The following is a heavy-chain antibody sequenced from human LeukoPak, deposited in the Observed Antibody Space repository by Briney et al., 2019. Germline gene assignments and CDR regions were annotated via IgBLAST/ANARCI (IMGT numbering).Heavy chain of an antibody. CDR3: AKGEFAYRRNLKHDYYYMDV. Sequence: GGSLRLSCETSGFTFRTYAMSWVRQAPGKGLEWVSGIGGSGETTEYGDSVKGRFTISRDNSKNTLYLQMNSLRADDSAVYYCAKGEFAYRRNLKHDYYYMDVWGKGTTVTVSS. CDR2: IGGSGETT. V-gene: IGHV3-23*01. J-gene: IGHJ6*03. CDR1: GFTFRTYA. D-gene: IGHD1-26*01.